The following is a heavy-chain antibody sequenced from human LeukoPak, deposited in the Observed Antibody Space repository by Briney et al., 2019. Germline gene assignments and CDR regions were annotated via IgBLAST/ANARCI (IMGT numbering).Heavy chain of an antibody. Sequence: PGGSLRLSCAASGFTFSSYWMNWVRQAPGKGLEWVAKIKQDGSEKNYVDFVKGRFTISRDNAKNSLDLQMNSLRAEDTAMYYCARARGDGYQWYFDLWGRGTLVTVSS. J-gene: IGHJ2*01. CDR1: GFTFSSYW. V-gene: IGHV3-7*01. CDR3: ARARGDGYQWYFDL. D-gene: IGHD5-24*01. CDR2: IKQDGSEK.